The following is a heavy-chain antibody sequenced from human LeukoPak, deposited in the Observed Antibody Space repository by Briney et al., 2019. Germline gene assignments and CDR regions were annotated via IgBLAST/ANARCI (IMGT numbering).Heavy chain of an antibody. V-gene: IGHV1-46*01. J-gene: IGHJ4*02. CDR2: INPSGGRT. CDR3: AREDPDRELSGGSYVWV. CDR1: GYTFTSYY. Sequence: GASVKVSCKASGYTFTSYYMHWVRQAPGQGLEWMGIINPSGGRTSYALKFQGRVTMTRDMSTSTVYMELSSLRSEDTAVYYCAREDPDRELSGGSYVWVWGQGTLVTVSS. D-gene: IGHD1-26*01.